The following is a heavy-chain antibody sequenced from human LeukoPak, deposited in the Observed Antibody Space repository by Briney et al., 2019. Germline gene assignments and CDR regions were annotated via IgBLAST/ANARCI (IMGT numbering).Heavy chain of an antibody. J-gene: IGHJ4*02. D-gene: IGHD5-24*01. V-gene: IGHV4-59*12. CDR2: IYYSGST. CDR1: GGSFSGYY. CDR3: ARGQRWLQIPYFDY. Sequence: SETLSLTCAVYGGSFSGYYWSWIRQPPGKGLEWIGYIYYSGSTNYNPSLKSRVTISVDTSKNQFSLKLSSVTAADTAVYYCARGQRWLQIPYFDYWGQGTLVTVSS.